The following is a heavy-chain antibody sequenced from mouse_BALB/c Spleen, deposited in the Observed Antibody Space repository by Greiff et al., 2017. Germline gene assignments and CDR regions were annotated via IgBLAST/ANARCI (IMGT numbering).Heavy chain of an antibody. CDR1: GFSLTGYG. Sequence: VKLLESGPGLVAPSQSLSITCTVSGFSLTGYGVNWVRQPPGKGLEWLGMIWGDGSTDYNSALKSRLSISKDNSKSQVFLKMNSLQTDDTARYYCARDNYPYYYAMDYWGQGTSVTVSS. CDR2: IWGDGST. J-gene: IGHJ4*01. D-gene: IGHD2-1*01. V-gene: IGHV2-6-7*01. CDR3: ARDNYPYYYAMDY.